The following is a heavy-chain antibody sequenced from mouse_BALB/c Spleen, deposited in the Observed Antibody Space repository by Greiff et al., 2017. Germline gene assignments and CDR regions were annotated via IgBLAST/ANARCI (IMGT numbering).Heavy chain of an antibody. D-gene: IGHD2-2*01. J-gene: IGHJ3*01. CDR3: ARFPYGYDEAWFAY. CDR1: GFNIKDTY. CDR2: IDPANGNT. V-gene: IGHV14-3*02. Sequence: EVQLQQSGAELVKPGASVKLSCTASGFNIKDTYMHWVKQRPEQGLEWIGRIDPANGNTKYDPKFQGKATITADTSSNTAYLQLSSLTSEDTAVYYCARFPYGYDEAWFAYWGQGTLVTVSA.